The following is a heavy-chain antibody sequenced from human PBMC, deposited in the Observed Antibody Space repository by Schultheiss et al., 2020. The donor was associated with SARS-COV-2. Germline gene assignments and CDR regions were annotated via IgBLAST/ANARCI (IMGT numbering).Heavy chain of an antibody. D-gene: IGHD4-23*01. V-gene: IGHV4-31*03. J-gene: IGHJ6*02. Sequence: SQTLSLTCTVSGGSISSSSYYWGWIRQHPGKGLEWIGYIYYSGSTYYNPSLKSRVTISVDTSKNQFSLKLSSVTAADTAVYYCARVRGKDGMDVWGQGTTVTVSS. CDR3: ARVRGKDGMDV. CDR1: GGSISSSSYY. CDR2: IYYSGST.